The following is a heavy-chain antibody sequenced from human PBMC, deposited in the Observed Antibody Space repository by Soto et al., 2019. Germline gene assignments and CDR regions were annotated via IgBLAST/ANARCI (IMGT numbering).Heavy chain of an antibody. J-gene: IGHJ4*02. CDR2: VSYDGIDE. D-gene: IGHD5-12*01. V-gene: IGHV3-30*03. CDR1: GFTFTSFG. Sequence: GGSLRLSCAASGFTFTSFGIHWVRQAPGKGLEWVAVVSYDGIDENYADSVKGRFSISRDNSKNTLYLQMNSLRAEDTAVYYCARDWLFDYWGQGTLVTVSS. CDR3: ARDWLFDY.